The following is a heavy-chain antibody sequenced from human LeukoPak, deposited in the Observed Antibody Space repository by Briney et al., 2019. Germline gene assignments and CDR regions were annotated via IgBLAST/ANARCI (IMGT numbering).Heavy chain of an antibody. CDR2: IYWDDEK. CDR1: GFSLSTSGVG. Sequence: SGPTLVKPTQTLTLTCTFSGFSLSTSGVGVGWIRQPPGKALEWLALIYWDDEKRYSPSLKSRLTITKDTSKNQVVLTMTNMDPVDTATYYCAHRGFPLWFGELFSGAFDIWGQGTMVTVSS. V-gene: IGHV2-5*02. D-gene: IGHD3-10*01. J-gene: IGHJ3*02. CDR3: AHRGFPLWFGELFSGAFDI.